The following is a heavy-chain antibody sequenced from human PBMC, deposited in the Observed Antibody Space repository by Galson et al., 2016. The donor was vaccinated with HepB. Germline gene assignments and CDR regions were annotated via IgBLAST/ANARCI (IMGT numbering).Heavy chain of an antibody. J-gene: IGHJ4*02. V-gene: IGHV4-59*02. CDR1: GGSVSSYY. Sequence: SETLSLTCTVSGGSVSSYYWSWIRQAPGKGLEWIGYIYYSGSTNYKPSLKSRVPISVNTSKNQFSLKLSSVTAADTAVYYCARGVTDGADIDYWGQGTLVTVSS. CDR3: ARGVTDGADIDY. CDR2: IYYSGST. D-gene: IGHD5-24*01.